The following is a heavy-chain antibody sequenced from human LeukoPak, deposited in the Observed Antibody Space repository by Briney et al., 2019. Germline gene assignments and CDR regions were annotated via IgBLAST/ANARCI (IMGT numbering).Heavy chain of an antibody. J-gene: IGHJ4*02. CDR3: AKDSSRASFGVVRGYYFDH. V-gene: IGHV3-48*04. D-gene: IGHD3-3*01. CDR1: GFTFNTYI. CDR2: ISSRTGTI. Sequence: GVLRLSCAASGFTFNTYIMNWVRQAPGKGLEGVSYISSRTGTIYYTDSVRGRFTISTDNAKNSLYLQMNSLRGEDTAVYYCAKDSSRASFGVVRGYYFDHWGQGTLVTVSS.